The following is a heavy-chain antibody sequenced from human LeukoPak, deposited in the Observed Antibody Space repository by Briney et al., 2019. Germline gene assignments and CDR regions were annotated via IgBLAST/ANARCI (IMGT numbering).Heavy chain of an antibody. CDR1: GFTFSSYW. J-gene: IGHJ3*02. CDR3: ARLGGGHSSSWYDAFDI. V-gene: IGHV3-7*01. Sequence: PGGSLRLSCAASGFTFSSYWMSWVRQAPGKGLEWVANIKQDGSEKYYVDSVKGRFTISRGNAKNSLYLQMNSLRAEDTAVYYCARLGGGHSSSWYDAFDIWGQGTMVTVSS. D-gene: IGHD6-13*01. CDR2: IKQDGSEK.